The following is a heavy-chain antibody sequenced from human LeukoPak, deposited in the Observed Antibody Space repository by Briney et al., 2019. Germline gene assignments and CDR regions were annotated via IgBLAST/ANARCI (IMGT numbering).Heavy chain of an antibody. J-gene: IGHJ4*02. CDR3: ARGLLAAGTFDS. CDR2: IYNDGSP. CDR1: GFTVSSIY. V-gene: IGHV3-66*01. Sequence: PGGSLRLSCTASGFTVSSIYMRWVRQAPGKGLEWVSVIYNDGSPYYADSVRDRFTISRDNSKNTVDLQLNRLRAEDTAVYFCARGLLAAGTFDSWGQGTLVTVSS. D-gene: IGHD6-13*01.